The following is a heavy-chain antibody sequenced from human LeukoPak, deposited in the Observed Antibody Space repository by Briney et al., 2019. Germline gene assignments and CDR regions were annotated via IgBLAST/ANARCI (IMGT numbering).Heavy chain of an antibody. J-gene: IGHJ4*02. V-gene: IGHV1-18*01. CDR2: ISVYNGDT. CDR3: ARGPAQYDFWSGYYGFDY. Sequence: ASVKVSCKASGYTFTRYGISWVRQAPGQGLEWVGWISVYNGDTKNAQKLQARVTVTTDTTTNTAYMELRSLRSDDTAMYYCARGPAQYDFWSGYYGFDYWGQGTLVTVSS. D-gene: IGHD3-3*01. CDR1: GYTFTRYG.